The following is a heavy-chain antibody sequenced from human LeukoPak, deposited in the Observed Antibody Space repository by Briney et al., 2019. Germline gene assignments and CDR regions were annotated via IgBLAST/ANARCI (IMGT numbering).Heavy chain of an antibody. Sequence: GGSLRLSCAASGFIFSSYAMSWVRQAPGKGLEWVSAISGSGGSTYYADSVKGRFTISRDNSKNTLYLQMNSLRAEDTAVYYCAKVRPFYDSSGYYYGYWGQGTLVTVSS. CDR1: GFIFSSYA. CDR2: ISGSGGST. V-gene: IGHV3-23*01. CDR3: AKVRPFYDSSGYYYGY. D-gene: IGHD3-22*01. J-gene: IGHJ4*02.